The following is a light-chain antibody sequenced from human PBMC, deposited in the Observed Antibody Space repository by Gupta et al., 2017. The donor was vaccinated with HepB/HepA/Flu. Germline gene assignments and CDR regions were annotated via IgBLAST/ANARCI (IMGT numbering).Light chain of an antibody. CDR3: QQYHNWPPL. CDR2: ATS. CDR1: QSVSSN. J-gene: IGKJ5*01. V-gene: IGKV3-15*01. Sequence: EIVITHSPATLSVSPGERATLSCRASQSVSSNSAWYQQKPGQAPRLLIYATSTRATGIPARFSGSGSGTEFTLTISSLQSEDFAVYFCQQYHNWPPLFGQGTRLEIK.